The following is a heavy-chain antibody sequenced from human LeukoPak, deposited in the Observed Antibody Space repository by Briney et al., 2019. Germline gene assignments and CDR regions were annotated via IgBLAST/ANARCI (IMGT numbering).Heavy chain of an antibody. V-gene: IGHV1-69*04. CDR3: ARDTGAAATLHWFDP. CDR2: IIPILGIA. Sequence: ASVKVSCKASGGTFSSYAISWARQAPGQGLEWMGRIIPILGIANYAQKFQGRVTITADKSTSTAYMELSSLRSEDTAVYYCARDTGAAATLHWFDPWGQGTLVTVSS. J-gene: IGHJ5*02. CDR1: GGTFSSYA. D-gene: IGHD6-13*01.